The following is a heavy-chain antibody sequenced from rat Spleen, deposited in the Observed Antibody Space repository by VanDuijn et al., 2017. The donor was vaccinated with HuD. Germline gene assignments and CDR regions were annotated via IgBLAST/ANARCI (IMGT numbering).Heavy chain of an antibody. D-gene: IGHD3-1*01. CDR1: GFSLISYA. J-gene: IGHJ2*01. V-gene: IGHV2-32*01. CDR2: MWSDGDT. Sequence: QVQLKESGPGLVQPSQTLSLTCTVSGFSLISYAVNWVRQPPGKGLEWMGVMWSDGDTSYNSALKSRLSISRDTSKSQVFLKMSSLQTEDTATYYGARSPPVGCSPDYWGQGVMVTVSS. CDR3: ARSPPVGCSPDY.